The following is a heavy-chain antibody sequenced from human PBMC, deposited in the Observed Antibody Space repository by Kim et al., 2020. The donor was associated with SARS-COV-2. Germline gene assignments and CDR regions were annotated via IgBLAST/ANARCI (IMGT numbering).Heavy chain of an antibody. Sequence: SVKVSCKASGGTFSSYAISWVRQAPGQGLEWMGRIIPILGIANYAQKFQGRVTITADKSTSTAYMELSSLRSEDTAVYYCARDRPDWNDVPVPYYFDYWGQGTLVTVSS. J-gene: IGHJ4*02. D-gene: IGHD1-1*01. CDR1: GGTFSSYA. V-gene: IGHV1-69*04. CDR3: ARDRPDWNDVPVPYYFDY. CDR2: IIPILGIA.